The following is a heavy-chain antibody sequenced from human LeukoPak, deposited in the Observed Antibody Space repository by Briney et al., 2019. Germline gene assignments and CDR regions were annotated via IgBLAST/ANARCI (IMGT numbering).Heavy chain of an antibody. Sequence: SETLSLTCAVYGGSFSGYYWSWIRQPPGKGLEWIGEINHSGSTNYNPSLKSRVTISVDTSKNQFSLKLSSVTAADTAVYYCATRTYYYGSGSYRILDYWGQGTLVTVSS. CDR1: GGSFSGYY. V-gene: IGHV4-34*01. CDR2: INHSGST. D-gene: IGHD3-10*01. CDR3: ATRTYYYGSGSYRILDY. J-gene: IGHJ4*02.